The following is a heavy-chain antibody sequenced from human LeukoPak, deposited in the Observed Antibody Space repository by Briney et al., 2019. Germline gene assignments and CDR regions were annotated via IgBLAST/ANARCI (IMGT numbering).Heavy chain of an antibody. V-gene: IGHV4-4*07. D-gene: IGHD2-21*02. CDR3: ARLIVVVTAGWFDP. Sequence: PSETLSLTCTVSGGSIRSYNRHWIRQPAGKGLEWIGRIYSSGTTNYNASLMSRVTMSLDKSKSQFFLNLTSVTAADTAVYYCARLIVVVTAGWFDPWGQGTLVTVSS. J-gene: IGHJ5*02. CDR2: IYSSGTT. CDR1: GGSIRSYN.